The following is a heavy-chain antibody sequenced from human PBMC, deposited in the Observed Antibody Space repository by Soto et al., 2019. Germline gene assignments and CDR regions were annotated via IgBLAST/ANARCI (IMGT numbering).Heavy chain of an antibody. D-gene: IGHD4-17*01. CDR1: GGSISSSSYY. Sequence: SETLSLTCTVSGGSISSSSYYWVWIRQPPGKGLEWIGSIYYSGSTYYNPSLKSRVTISVDTSKNQFSLKLSSVTAADTAVYYCARRSNGDYDDYYYGMDVWGQGTTVTVSS. J-gene: IGHJ6*02. CDR2: IYYSGST. V-gene: IGHV4-39*01. CDR3: ARRSNGDYDDYYYGMDV.